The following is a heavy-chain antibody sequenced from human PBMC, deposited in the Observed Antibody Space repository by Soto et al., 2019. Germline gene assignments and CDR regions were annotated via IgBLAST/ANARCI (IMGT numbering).Heavy chain of an antibody. D-gene: IGHD4-17*01. CDR3: ARAKVTTIDY. Sequence: EVQLVESGGGLVQPGGSLRLSCQASGFTFSSNWMGWVRQAPGKGLEWVANIKQDGSEKYYVDSVKGRFTISRDNAKNSLYLQMNSLRAEDTAVYYCARAKVTTIDYWGQGTLVTVSS. J-gene: IGHJ4*02. V-gene: IGHV3-7*01. CDR2: IKQDGSEK. CDR1: GFTFSSNW.